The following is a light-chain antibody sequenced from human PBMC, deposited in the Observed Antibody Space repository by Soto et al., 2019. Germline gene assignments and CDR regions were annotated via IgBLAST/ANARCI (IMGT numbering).Light chain of an antibody. V-gene: IGKV3-20*01. CDR1: HTVVNDY. CDR2: GVS. J-gene: IGKJ2*01. CDR3: QHLDK. Sequence: FVLTQSPATVSLSPGESATLSCRASHTVVNDYLAWYQQRPGQAPRLLLYGVSSRATGIPDRFSGSGSGTDFTLTISGLEAEDGAVYYCQHLDKFAQGTQLEIK.